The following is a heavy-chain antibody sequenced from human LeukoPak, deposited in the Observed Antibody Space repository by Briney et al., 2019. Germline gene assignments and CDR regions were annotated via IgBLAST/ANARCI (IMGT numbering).Heavy chain of an antibody. D-gene: IGHD4-17*01. J-gene: IGHJ4*02. V-gene: IGHV3-23*01. Sequence: GGSLRLSCAASGFTFSSYAMSWVRQAPGKGLEWVSAISGSGGSTYYADSVKGRFTISRDNSKNTLYLRMNSLRAEDTAVYYCAKGSTSTVTPTDYWGQGTLVTVSS. CDR2: ISGSGGST. CDR3: AKGSTSTVTPTDY. CDR1: GFTFSSYA.